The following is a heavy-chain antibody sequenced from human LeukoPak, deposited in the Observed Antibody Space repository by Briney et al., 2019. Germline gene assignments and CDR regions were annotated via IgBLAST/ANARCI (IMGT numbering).Heavy chain of an antibody. CDR1: GFTFRSYG. Sequence: GGSLRLSCAASGFTFRSYGMHWVRQAPGKGLEWVAVIWYDGSNKYYADSVKGRFTISRDNSKNTLYLQMNSLRAEDTAVYYCARDRDYYGSGSYPFDIWGQGTMVTVSS. CDR3: ARDRDYYGSGSYPFDI. J-gene: IGHJ3*02. D-gene: IGHD3-10*01. V-gene: IGHV3-33*01. CDR2: IWYDGSNK.